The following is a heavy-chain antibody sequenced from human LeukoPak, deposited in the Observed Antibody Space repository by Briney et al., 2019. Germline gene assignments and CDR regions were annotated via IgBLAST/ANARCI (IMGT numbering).Heavy chain of an antibody. J-gene: IGHJ6*03. CDR3: ARQWSGGSLGLELPRYYYYMDV. Sequence: PSETLSLTCTVSGASISGSYWSWIRQPPGKGLEWIGYIYYSGSTNYNPSLKSRVTISVDTSKNQFSLKLSSVTAADTAVYYCARQWSGGSLGLELPRYYYYMDVWGKGTTVTVSS. D-gene: IGHD1-7*01. CDR1: GASISGSY. V-gene: IGHV4-59*01. CDR2: IYYSGST.